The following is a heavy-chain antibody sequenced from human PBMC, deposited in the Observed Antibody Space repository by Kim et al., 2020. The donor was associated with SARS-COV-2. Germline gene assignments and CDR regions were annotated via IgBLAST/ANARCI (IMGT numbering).Heavy chain of an antibody. CDR3: ARGSGAPDY. Sequence: STTYYADSVKCRFTISRDNAKNSLYLRMSSLGDDDTAVYYCARGSGAPDYWGQGTLVTVSS. D-gene: IGHD1-26*01. J-gene: IGHJ4*02. CDR2: STT. V-gene: IGHV3-48*02.